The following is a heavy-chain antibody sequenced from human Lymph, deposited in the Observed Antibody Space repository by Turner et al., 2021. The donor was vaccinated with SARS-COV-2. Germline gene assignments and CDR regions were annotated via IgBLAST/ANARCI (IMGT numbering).Heavy chain of an antibody. CDR2: MNPDSGDT. CDR3: ARVHGNCTSTSCYWDYYFGMDV. J-gene: IGHJ6*02. V-gene: IGHV1-8*01. D-gene: IGHD2-2*01. CDR1: GYTFTSYD. Sequence: QVQLVQSGAEVKKPGASVKVSCKASGYTFTSYDINWLRQATGQGLEWMGWMNPDSGDTGYAQKFSSRVTMTRDTSISTAYMELSSLRSEDTAVYYCARVHGNCTSTSCYWDYYFGMDVWGQGTTVTVSS.